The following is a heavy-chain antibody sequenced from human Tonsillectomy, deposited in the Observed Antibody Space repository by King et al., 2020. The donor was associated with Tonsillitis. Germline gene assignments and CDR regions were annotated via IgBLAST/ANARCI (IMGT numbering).Heavy chain of an antibody. D-gene: IGHD6-19*01. CDR1: GYTFTGYY. V-gene: IGHV1-2*05. Sequence: QLVQSGAEVKKPGASVKVSCKASGYTFTGYYIHWVRQAPGQGLEWMGRINPGSGGTNYAQKFQGRVTMTYDTSISTAYMELSGLRSADTVIYYCARVSHSRGDFDYWGQGTLVTVSS. CDR2: INPGSGGT. J-gene: IGHJ4*02. CDR3: ARVSHSRGDFDY.